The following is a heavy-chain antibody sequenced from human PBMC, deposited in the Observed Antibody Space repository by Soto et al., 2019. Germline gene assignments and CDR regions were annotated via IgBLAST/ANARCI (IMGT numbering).Heavy chain of an antibody. CDR2: INHSGST. D-gene: IGHD3-3*01. CDR3: ARATKTITIFGVGASYYYYGMDV. V-gene: IGHV4-34*01. Sequence: SETLSLTCAVYGGSFSGYYWSWIRQPPGKGLEWIGEINHSGSTNYNPSLKSRVTISVDTSKNQFSLKLSSVTAADTAVYYCARATKTITIFGVGASYYYYGMDVWGQGTTVTVSS. J-gene: IGHJ6*02. CDR1: GGSFSGYY.